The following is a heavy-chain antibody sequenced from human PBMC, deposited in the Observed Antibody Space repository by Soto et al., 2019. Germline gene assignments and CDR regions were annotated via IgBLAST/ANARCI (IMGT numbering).Heavy chain of an antibody. CDR1: GFTFDDYA. D-gene: IGHD1-1*01. V-gene: IGHV3-9*01. Sequence: EVQLVESGGGLVQPGRSLRLSCAASGFTFDDYAMHWVRQAPGKGLEWVSGISWNSGSIGYADSVKGRFTISRDNAKNSRYLQMNSLRAEDTALYYCAKDRYSAGLDYWGQGTLVTVSS. CDR2: ISWNSGSI. J-gene: IGHJ4*02. CDR3: AKDRYSAGLDY.